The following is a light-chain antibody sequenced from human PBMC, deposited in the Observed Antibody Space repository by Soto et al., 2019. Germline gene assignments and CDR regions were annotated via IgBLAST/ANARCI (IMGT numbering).Light chain of an antibody. Sequence: EIVLTQSPGTLSLSPGERATLSCRASQSVSSSYLDWYQQKPGQAPRLLIYGASSRATGIPDRFSGSGSGTHFTLTISRLEPEDFAVYYCQQYGSSPFAFGGGTKVEIK. V-gene: IGKV3-20*01. CDR2: GAS. CDR3: QQYGSSPFA. J-gene: IGKJ4*01. CDR1: QSVSSSY.